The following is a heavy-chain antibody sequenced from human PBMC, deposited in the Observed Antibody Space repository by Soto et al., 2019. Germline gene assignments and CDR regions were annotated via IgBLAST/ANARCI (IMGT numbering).Heavy chain of an antibody. D-gene: IGHD3-3*02. CDR1: GGSIPNYSIINYY. CDR2: IFFNGTA. V-gene: IGHV4-59*01. J-gene: IGHJ4*02. CDR3: ARGGGGNAKHYDD. Sequence: QLQESGPRLVKPSETLSVTCTVSGGSIPNYSIINYYWTWIRLPPGRGLEWVGHIFFNGTATYNPARKGRGTISVDVSRNQVSRRLTAVTAADTAMYYWARGGGGNAKHYDDWGQGALATVSS.